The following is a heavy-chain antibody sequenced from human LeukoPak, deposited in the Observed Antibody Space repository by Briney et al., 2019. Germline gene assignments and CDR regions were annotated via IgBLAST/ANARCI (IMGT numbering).Heavy chain of an antibody. CDR2: IYTSGST. Sequence: PSETLSLTCTVSGGSISSYYWSWIRQPAGKGLEWIGRIYTSGSTNYNPSLKSRVTMSVDTSKNQFSLKLSSATAADTAVYYCARVGYCSGGSCYGVDYWGQGTLVTVSS. CDR3: ARVGYCSGGSCYGVDY. CDR1: GGSISSYY. D-gene: IGHD2-15*01. V-gene: IGHV4-4*07. J-gene: IGHJ4*02.